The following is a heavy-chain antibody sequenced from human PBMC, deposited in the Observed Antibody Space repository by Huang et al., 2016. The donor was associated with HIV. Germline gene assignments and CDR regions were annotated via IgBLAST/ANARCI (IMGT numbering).Heavy chain of an antibody. Sequence: QVQLVQSGAEVKKPGSSVRVSCEASGGTFSSYAINWVRQAPGQGLEWMGGIIPIVGKPNYAQKFQGRVKITADESTSTAYMELSSLRSDDTAVYYCARDRKYDNAWYWFDPWGQGTLVTVSS. CDR1: GGTFSSYA. D-gene: IGHD1-1*01. CDR2: IIPIVGKP. CDR3: ARDRKYDNAWYWFDP. V-gene: IGHV1-69*01. J-gene: IGHJ5*02.